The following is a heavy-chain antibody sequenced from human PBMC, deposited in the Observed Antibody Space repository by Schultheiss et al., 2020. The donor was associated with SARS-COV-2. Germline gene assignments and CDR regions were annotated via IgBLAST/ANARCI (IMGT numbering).Heavy chain of an antibody. V-gene: IGHV3-53*01. CDR1: GFTFSSYA. J-gene: IGHJ3*02. D-gene: IGHD3-22*01. Sequence: GGSLRLSCAASGFTFSSYAMSWVRQAPGKGLEWVSVIYSGGSTYYADSVKGRFTISRDNSKNTLYLQMNSLRAEDTAVYYCARSYYDSFGAFDIWGQGTMVTVSS. CDR3: ARSYYDSFGAFDI. CDR2: IYSGGST.